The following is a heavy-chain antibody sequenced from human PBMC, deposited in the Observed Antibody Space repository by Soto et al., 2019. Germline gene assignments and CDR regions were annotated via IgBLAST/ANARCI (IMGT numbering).Heavy chain of an antibody. V-gene: IGHV1-2*02. CDR3: ARESYYDSSGYPDY. D-gene: IGHD3-22*01. Sequence: GASVKVSCKASGYTFTGYYMHWVRQAPGQGLEWMGWINPNSGGTNYAQKFQGRVTMTRDTSISTAYMELSRLRSDDTAVYYCARESYYDSSGYPDYWGQGTLVTVSS. CDR1: GYTFTGYY. CDR2: INPNSGGT. J-gene: IGHJ4*02.